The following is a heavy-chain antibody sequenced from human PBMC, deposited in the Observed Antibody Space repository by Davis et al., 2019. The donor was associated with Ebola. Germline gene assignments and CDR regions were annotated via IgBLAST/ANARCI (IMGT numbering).Heavy chain of an antibody. CDR2: IVVGSGNT. Sequence: AASVKVSCKASGFTFTSSAMQWVRQARGQRLEWIGWIVVGSGNTNYAQKFQERVTITRDMSTSTAYMELRSLRSDDTAVYYCARRRDYDAFDIWGQGTMVTVSS. V-gene: IGHV1-58*02. CDR1: GFTFTSSA. J-gene: IGHJ3*02. CDR3: ARRRDYDAFDI. D-gene: IGHD2-21*01.